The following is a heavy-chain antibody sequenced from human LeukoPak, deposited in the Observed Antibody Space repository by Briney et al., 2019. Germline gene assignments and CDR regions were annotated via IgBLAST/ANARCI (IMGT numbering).Heavy chain of an antibody. CDR1: GFSFSRYK. V-gene: IGHV3-21*01. CDR3: AREPYSGAYGDTYYYFMDV. Sequence: GGSLRLSCAAFGFSFSRYKMDWVRQTPGKGLDWNSSITTSSSYTFYADSVKGRFTISRDNARNSLYLQMNSLTAEDTAVYYCAREPYSGAYGDTYYYFMDVWGKGTTVTISS. CDR2: ITTSSSYT. D-gene: IGHD1-26*01. J-gene: IGHJ6*03.